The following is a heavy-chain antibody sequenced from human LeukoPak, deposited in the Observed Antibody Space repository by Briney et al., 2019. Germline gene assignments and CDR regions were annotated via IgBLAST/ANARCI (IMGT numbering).Heavy chain of an antibody. CDR2: IWYDGSKK. V-gene: IGHV3-33*01. CDR3: VRALYYSDSSGYYPIDS. Sequence: PGGSLRLSCAASGFTFSSYGMHWVRQAPGKGLEWVAVIWYDGSKKYYADSVKGRFFISRDDSKNTLYLQMNSLRADDTAFYYCVRALYYSDSSGYYPIDSWGQGTLVIVSS. D-gene: IGHD3-22*01. J-gene: IGHJ4*02. CDR1: GFTFSSYG.